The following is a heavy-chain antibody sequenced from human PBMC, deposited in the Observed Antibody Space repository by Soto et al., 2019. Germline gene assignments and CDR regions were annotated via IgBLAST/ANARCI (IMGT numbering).Heavy chain of an antibody. V-gene: IGHV4-31*03. D-gene: IGHD6-6*01. CDR2: IYYSGST. CDR3: ATTYSSSPLYYFDY. CDR1: GGSISSGGYY. Sequence: TLSLTCTVSGGSISSGGYYWSWIRQHPGKGLEWIGYIYYSGSTYYNPSLKSRVTISVDTSKNQFSLKLSSVTAADTAVYYCATTYSSSPLYYFDYWGQGTLVTVSS. J-gene: IGHJ4*02.